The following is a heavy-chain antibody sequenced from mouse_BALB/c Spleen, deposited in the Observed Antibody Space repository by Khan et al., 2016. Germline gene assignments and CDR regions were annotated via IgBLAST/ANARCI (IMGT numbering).Heavy chain of an antibody. V-gene: IGHV1-80*01. J-gene: IGHJ3*01. CDR3: AGGTPLAY. Sequence: QVQLKQSGAELVRPGSSVKISCKASGYAFSSYWMNWVKQRPGQGLEWIGQIYPGDGDTHYNGKFKGKATLTADKSSRTAYMQRSRLTSDVSAVYFCAGGTPLAYWGQGTLVTVSA. CDR1: GYAFSSYW. D-gene: IGHD2-14*01. CDR2: IYPGDGDT.